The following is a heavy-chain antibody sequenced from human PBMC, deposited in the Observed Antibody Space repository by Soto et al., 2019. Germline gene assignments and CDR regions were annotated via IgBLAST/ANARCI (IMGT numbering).Heavy chain of an antibody. J-gene: IGHJ3*02. CDR1: GFTFSSYD. D-gene: IGHD1-26*01. Sequence: HPGGSLRLSCAASGFTFSSYDIHWVRQAPGKGLGWVAVISYDGSKKYYADSVKGQFTISRDNSKNTLYLQMNSLRAEDTAVYYCAKAYSGPFDIWGQGTMVTVSS. CDR2: ISYDGSKK. V-gene: IGHV3-30*18. CDR3: AKAYSGPFDI.